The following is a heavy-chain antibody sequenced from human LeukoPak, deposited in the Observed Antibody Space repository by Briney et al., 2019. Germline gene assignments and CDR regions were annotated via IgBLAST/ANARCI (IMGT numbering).Heavy chain of an antibody. V-gene: IGHV1-18*04. CDR1: GYTFSGYY. D-gene: IGHD6-19*01. CDR3: ARVGAVAGRDWFDP. Sequence: ASVKVSCKASGYTFSGYYLHWVRQAPGQGLEWMGWISAYNGNTNYAQKLQGRVTMTTDTSTSTAYMELRSLRSDDTAVYYCARVGAVAGRDWFDPWGQGTLVTVSS. CDR2: ISAYNGNT. J-gene: IGHJ5*02.